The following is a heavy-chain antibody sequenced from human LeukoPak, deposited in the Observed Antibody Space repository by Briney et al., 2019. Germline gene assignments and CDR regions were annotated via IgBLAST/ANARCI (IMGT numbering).Heavy chain of an antibody. CDR1: GGSISSYY. J-gene: IGHJ4*02. D-gene: IGHD5-12*01. CDR3: ARDIVATGYFDY. V-gene: IGHV4-4*07. CDR2: IYISGAT. Sequence: PETLSLTCSVSGGSISSYYWSWIRQPAGKGLEWIGRIYISGATSYNPSLKSRVTMSIDTSKNQFSLELSSVTAADTAVYYCARDIVATGYFDYWGQGTLVTVSS.